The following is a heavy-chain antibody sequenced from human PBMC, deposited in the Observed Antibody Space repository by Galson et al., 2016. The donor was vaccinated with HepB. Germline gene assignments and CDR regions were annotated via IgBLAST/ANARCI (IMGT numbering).Heavy chain of an antibody. D-gene: IGHD2-15*01. V-gene: IGHV2-5*02. Sequence: PALVKPTQTFTLTCTFSGFSLPTSGVGVGWIRQPPGKALEWLALIYWDNDKRYSPSLRSRLTITKDTSKNQVVLTMTNMDPVDTATFYCAHRPGDRGGSPLNYWGQGTLVTVSS. CDR1: GFSLPTSGVG. CDR2: IYWDNDK. J-gene: IGHJ4*02. CDR3: AHRPGDRGGSPLNY.